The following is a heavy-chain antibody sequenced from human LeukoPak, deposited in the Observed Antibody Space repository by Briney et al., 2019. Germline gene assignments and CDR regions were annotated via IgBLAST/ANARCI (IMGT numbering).Heavy chain of an antibody. CDR3: ARDREWLGVDY. Sequence: GGSLRLSCAASGFILSNYWMGWVRRAPGKGLEWVANINQDGSEEHYVDFLKGRFTISRDNAKNSLYLQMNSLRAEDTAVYYCARDREWLGVDYWGQGTLVTVSS. CDR1: GFILSNYW. D-gene: IGHD6-19*01. CDR2: INQDGSEE. J-gene: IGHJ4*02. V-gene: IGHV3-7*01.